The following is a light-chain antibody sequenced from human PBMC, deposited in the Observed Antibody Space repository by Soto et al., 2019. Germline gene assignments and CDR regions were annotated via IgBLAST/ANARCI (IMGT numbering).Light chain of an antibody. V-gene: IGLV2-23*01. CDR2: EGG. J-gene: IGLJ2*01. CDR3: CSYAGSTFAI. Sequence: QSALTQPASVSGSPGQSITISCTGTSSDVGSYNLVSWYQQHPGEVPKLIIYEGGKRPSGVSNRFSGSKSGNTASLTISGLQAEDEADDYCCSYAGSTFAIFGGGTKLTV. CDR1: SSDVGSYNL.